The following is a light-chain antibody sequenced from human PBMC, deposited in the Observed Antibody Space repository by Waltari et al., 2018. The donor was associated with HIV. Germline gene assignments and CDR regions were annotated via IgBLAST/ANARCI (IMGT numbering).Light chain of an antibody. Sequence: QSVLTQPPSVSGAPGQRVTISCTGSSSNIGAGFAVPWYQQLPGTAPKLLLYGNTNRPSGVPDRFSGSKSGTSASLAITGLQAEDEADYYCQSYDSSLSGLLFGGGTKLTVL. J-gene: IGLJ2*01. CDR3: QSYDSSLSGLL. V-gene: IGLV1-40*01. CDR2: GNT. CDR1: SSNIGAGFA.